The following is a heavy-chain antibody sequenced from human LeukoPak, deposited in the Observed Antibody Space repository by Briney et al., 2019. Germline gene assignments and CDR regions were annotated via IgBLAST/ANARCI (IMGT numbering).Heavy chain of an antibody. CDR2: ISSSGSTI. CDR1: GFTFSSYE. D-gene: IGHD3-22*01. V-gene: IGHV3-48*03. CDR3: ARDGVSYYYDSSGGYYFDY. J-gene: IGHJ4*02. Sequence: PGGSLRLSCAASGFTFSSYEMNWVRQAPGKGLEWVSYISSSGSTIYYADSVKGRFTISRDNAKNSLYLRMNSLRAEDTAVYYCARDGVSYYYDSSGGYYFDYWGQGTLVTVSS.